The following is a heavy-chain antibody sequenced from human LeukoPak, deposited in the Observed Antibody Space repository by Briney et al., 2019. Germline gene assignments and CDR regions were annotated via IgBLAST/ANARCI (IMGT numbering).Heavy chain of an antibody. J-gene: IGHJ4*02. CDR1: GGSISSYY. V-gene: IGHV4-59*01. CDR2: IYYSGST. Sequence: SETLSLTCTVSGGSISSYYWSWIRQPPGKGLEWIGYIYYSGSTNYNPSLKSRVTISVDTSKNQFSLKLSSVTAADTAVYYCARVSDCSGGSCYPDFDYWGQGTLVTVSS. CDR3: ARVSDCSGGSCYPDFDY. D-gene: IGHD2-15*01.